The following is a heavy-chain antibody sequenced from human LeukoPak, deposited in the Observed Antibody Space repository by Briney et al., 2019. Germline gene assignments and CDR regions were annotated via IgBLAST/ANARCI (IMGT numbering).Heavy chain of an antibody. CDR3: AKDPQWLVTTYYFDY. V-gene: IGHV3-48*01. Sequence: PGGSLRLSCAASGFTFNSYAFNWVRQAPGKGLEWVSYISSSSNVIYYTDSVKGRFTISRDNARNLLSLQMNSLRAEDTAVYYCAKDPQWLVTTYYFDYWGQGTLVTVSS. CDR1: GFTFNSYA. D-gene: IGHD6-19*01. CDR2: ISSSSNVI. J-gene: IGHJ4*02.